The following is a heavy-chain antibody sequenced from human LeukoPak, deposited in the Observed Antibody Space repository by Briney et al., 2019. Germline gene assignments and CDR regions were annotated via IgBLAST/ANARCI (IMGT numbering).Heavy chain of an antibody. CDR2: IYYSGST. D-gene: IGHD5-12*01. Sequence: SETLSLTCTVSGGSISSSSYYWGWIRQPPGKGLEWIGSIYYSGSTNYNPSLKSRVTISVDTSKNQFSLKLSSVTAADTAVYYCASAGATGYYYYMDVWGKGTTVTVSS. CDR3: ASAGATGYYYYMDV. V-gene: IGHV4-39*07. CDR1: GGSISSSSYY. J-gene: IGHJ6*03.